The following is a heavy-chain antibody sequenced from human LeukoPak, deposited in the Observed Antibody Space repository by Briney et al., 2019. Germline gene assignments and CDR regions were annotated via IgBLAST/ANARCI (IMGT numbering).Heavy chain of an antibody. CDR3: AKDKYGDYVSYFDY. Sequence: GGSLRLSCAASGFTFSSYSMNWVRQAPGKGLEWVAVIWDDGSNKYYADSVNGRFTISRDNSKNTLYLQMNSLRAEDTAVYYCAKDKYGDYVSYFDYWGQGTLVTVSS. V-gene: IGHV3-33*06. D-gene: IGHD4-17*01. CDR2: IWDDGSNK. CDR1: GFTFSSYS. J-gene: IGHJ4*02.